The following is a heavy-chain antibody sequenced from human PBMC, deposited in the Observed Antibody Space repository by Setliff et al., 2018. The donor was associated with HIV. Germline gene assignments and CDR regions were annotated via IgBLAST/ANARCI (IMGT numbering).Heavy chain of an antibody. Sequence: ASVKVSCKASGYTFTRYYIHWVRQAPGQGLEWMGWISVYNGDTNYAQKFQGRVTMTTDTSTSTAYMELRSLSSEDTAMYYCARDAGYSGSSWNYWGQGTLVTVSS. V-gene: IGHV1-18*04. CDR3: ARDAGYSGSSWNY. J-gene: IGHJ4*02. CDR2: ISVYNGDT. D-gene: IGHD5-12*01. CDR1: GYTFTRYY.